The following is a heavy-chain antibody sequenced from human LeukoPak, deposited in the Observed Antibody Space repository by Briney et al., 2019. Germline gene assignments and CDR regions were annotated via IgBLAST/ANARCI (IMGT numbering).Heavy chain of an antibody. D-gene: IGHD5-24*01. J-gene: IGHJ4*02. Sequence: NAGGCLRLSCAASGFTFSDYYMSWSRQAPGKGLEWVSYISSRSSYTKYADSVKGRFTISRDNAKNSLHLQMNSLRAEDTAVYYCASSLTPGDGYNSRPFDYWGQGTLGTVSS. CDR1: GFTFSDYY. V-gene: IGHV3-11*06. CDR2: ISSRSSYT. CDR3: ASSLTPGDGYNSRPFDY.